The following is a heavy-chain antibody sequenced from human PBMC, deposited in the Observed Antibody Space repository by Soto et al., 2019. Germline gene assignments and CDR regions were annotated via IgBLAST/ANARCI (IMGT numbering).Heavy chain of an antibody. J-gene: IGHJ5*02. CDR2: IYYSGST. CDR1: GGSISSYY. Sequence: SETLSLTCTVSGGSISSYYWSWIRQPPGKGLEWIGYIYYSGSTNYNPSLKSRVTISVDTSKNQFSLKLSSVTAADTAVYYCARVLVDYDFWSGYYISRLFDPWGQGTLVTVSS. CDR3: ARVLVDYDFWSGYYISRLFDP. V-gene: IGHV4-59*01. D-gene: IGHD3-3*01.